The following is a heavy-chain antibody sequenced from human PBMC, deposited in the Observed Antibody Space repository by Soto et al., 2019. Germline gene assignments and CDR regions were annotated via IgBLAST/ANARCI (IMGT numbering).Heavy chain of an antibody. Sequence: GGSLRLSCAASGFTFSNAWMSWVRQAPGKGLEWVGRIKSKTDGGTTDCAAPVKGRFTISRDDSKNTLYLQMNSLKTEDTAVYYCTTAGVGATYYYYYGMDVWGQGTTVTVSS. D-gene: IGHD1-26*01. V-gene: IGHV3-15*01. J-gene: IGHJ6*02. CDR3: TTAGVGATYYYYYGMDV. CDR2: IKSKTDGGTT. CDR1: GFTFSNAW.